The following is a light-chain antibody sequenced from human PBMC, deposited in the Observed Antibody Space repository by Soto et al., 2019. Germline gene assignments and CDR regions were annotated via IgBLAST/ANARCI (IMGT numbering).Light chain of an antibody. J-gene: IGKJ2*01. Sequence: DIQMTQSPSTLSASVGDRVSITCRASQRIGSWLTWYQQKPGKVPKLLIYDASHLTSGVPSRFSGSGSGTEFTLTISSLQPDDFATYYCQQYNSYSYTFGQGTKLDIK. CDR2: DAS. CDR1: QRIGSW. CDR3: QQYNSYSYT. V-gene: IGKV1-5*01.